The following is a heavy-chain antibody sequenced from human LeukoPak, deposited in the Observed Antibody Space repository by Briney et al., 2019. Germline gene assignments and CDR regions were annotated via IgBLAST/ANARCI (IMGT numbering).Heavy chain of an antibody. CDR1: GGSISSYY. CDR3: ARGGSSSSDSNFDY. V-gene: IGHV4-59*01. D-gene: IGHD6-6*01. CDR2: IYYSGST. J-gene: IGHJ4*02. Sequence: SETLSLTCTVSGGSISSYYWSWIRQPPGKGLEWIGYIYYSGSTNYNPSLKSRVTISVDTSKNQFSLKLSSVTAADTAVYYCARGGSSSSDSNFDYWGQGTLVTVSS.